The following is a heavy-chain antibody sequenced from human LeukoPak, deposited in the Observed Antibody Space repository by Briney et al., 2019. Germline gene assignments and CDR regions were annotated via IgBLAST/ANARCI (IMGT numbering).Heavy chain of an antibody. CDR2: LYSGGST. CDR3: ARDYTYGSGSYDY. Sequence: GGSLRLSCAASGFTVSSNYMSWVRQAPGKGLEWVSVLYSGGSTYYADSVKGRFTISRDNSKNTLYLQMSSLRAEDTAVYYCARDYTYGSGSYDYWGQGTLVTVSS. V-gene: IGHV3-53*01. D-gene: IGHD3-10*01. CDR1: GFTVSSNY. J-gene: IGHJ4*02.